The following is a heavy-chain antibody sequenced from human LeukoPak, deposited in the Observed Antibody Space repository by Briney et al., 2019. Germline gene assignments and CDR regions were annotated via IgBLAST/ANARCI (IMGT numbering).Heavy chain of an antibody. Sequence: GASVKVSCKASGGTFSSYAISWVRQAPGQGLGWMGGIIPIFGTANYAQKFQGRVTITADESTSTAYMELSSLRSEDTAVYYCARSHQPAWRGSGYYLRIFDYWGQGTLVTVSS. J-gene: IGHJ4*02. CDR1: GGTFSSYA. CDR2: IIPIFGTA. CDR3: ARSHQPAWRGSGYYLRIFDY. V-gene: IGHV1-69*13. D-gene: IGHD3-22*01.